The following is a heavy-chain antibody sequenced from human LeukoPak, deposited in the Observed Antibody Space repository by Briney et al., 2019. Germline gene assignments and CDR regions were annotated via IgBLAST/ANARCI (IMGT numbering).Heavy chain of an antibody. D-gene: IGHD3-22*01. CDR2: IIPIFGTA. J-gene: IGHJ4*02. CDR3: ATAPPDDSSGNTGGGY. Sequence: GASVKVSCKASGGTFSSYAISWVRQAPGQGLEWMGGIIPIFGTANYAQKFQGRVTITTDESTSTAYMELSSLRSEDTAVYYCATAPPDDSSGNTGGGYWGQGTLVTVSS. V-gene: IGHV1-69*05. CDR1: GGTFSSYA.